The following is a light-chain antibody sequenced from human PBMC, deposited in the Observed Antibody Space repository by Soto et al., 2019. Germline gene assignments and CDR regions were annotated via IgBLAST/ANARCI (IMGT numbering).Light chain of an antibody. Sequence: EIVLTQSPGTLSLSPGERATLSCRASQSVFNNHIGWYQQKPGQAPRLLIYDASTRATGIPARFSGSGSGTEFTLTISSLQSEDFAVYYCQQYKKWPRTFGHGTKVEIK. CDR3: QQYKKWPRT. CDR2: DAS. V-gene: IGKV3-15*01. CDR1: QSVFNN. J-gene: IGKJ1*01.